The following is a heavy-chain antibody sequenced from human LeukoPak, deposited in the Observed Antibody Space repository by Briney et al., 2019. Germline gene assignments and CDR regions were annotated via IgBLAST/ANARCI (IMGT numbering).Heavy chain of an antibody. J-gene: IGHJ4*02. CDR2: ISGVGGRT. CDR1: GFTFSNCA. D-gene: IGHD1-1*01. Sequence: GGSLRLSCAASGFTFSNCAMSWVRQAPGKGLEWVSAISGVGGRTYYADSVKGRFTISRDNSKNTLDLQMSSLRAEDTAVYYCAKEGVAGTTYFGYWGQGTLVTVSS. CDR3: AKEGVAGTTYFGY. V-gene: IGHV3-23*01.